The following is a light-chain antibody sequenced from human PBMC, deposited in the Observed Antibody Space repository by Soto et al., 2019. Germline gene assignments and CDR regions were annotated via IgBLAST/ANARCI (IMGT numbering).Light chain of an antibody. CDR1: QGIRND. CDR3: LQHRTYPYT. J-gene: IGKJ2*01. V-gene: IGKV1-17*01. CDR2: GAF. Sequence: DSQMTQSPSALSASVGDRVTITCRASQGIRNDLSWYQQKPGKAPTRLIYGAFRLQSGIPSRFSGSGSGTEFTLTISSLQPEDLAIYFCLQHRTYPYTFGQGTKLEIK.